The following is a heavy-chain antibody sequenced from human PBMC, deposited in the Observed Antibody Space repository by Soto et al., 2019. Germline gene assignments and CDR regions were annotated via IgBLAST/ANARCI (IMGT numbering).Heavy chain of an antibody. CDR1: GGTFSSYA. CDR2: IIPIFGTA. CDR3: ARGSLVVATKRLPGDYYYGMAV. J-gene: IGHJ6*02. V-gene: IGHV1-69*13. Sequence: SVKISCKASGGTFSSYAISWVRQAPGQGLEWMGGIIPIFGTANYAQKFQGRVTITADESTSTAYMELSSLRSEDTAVYYCARGSLVVATKRLPGDYYYGMAVWSQGTTVTVSS. D-gene: IGHD5-12*01.